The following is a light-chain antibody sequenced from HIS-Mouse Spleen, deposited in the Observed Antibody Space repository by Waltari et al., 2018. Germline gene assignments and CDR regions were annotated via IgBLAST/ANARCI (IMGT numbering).Light chain of an antibody. J-gene: IGLJ2*01. CDR3: SSYAGSNIVV. Sequence: QSALTQPPSASGSPGQSVTISCTGTSSDVGGYNYVSWYQQHPGKAPKLMVYEVSKRPSGVPERFYGSKSGNTASLTVAGLQAEDEADYYCSSYAGSNIVVFGGGTKLTVL. CDR2: EVS. V-gene: IGLV2-8*01. CDR1: SSDVGGYNY.